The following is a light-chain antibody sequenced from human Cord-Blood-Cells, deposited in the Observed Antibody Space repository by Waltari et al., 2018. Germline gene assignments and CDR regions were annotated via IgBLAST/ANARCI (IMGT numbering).Light chain of an antibody. V-gene: IGLV2-11*01. CDR1: SSDVGGYNY. CDR2: DCS. J-gene: IGLJ1*01. Sequence: QSALTQPRSVSGSPGQSVTISCTGTSSDVGGYNYVSWYQQHPGKAPKLMIYDCSKRPYGVPDRFSGSKSGNTASLTISGLQAEDEADYYCCSYAGSYTYVFGTGTKVTVL. CDR3: CSYAGSYTYV.